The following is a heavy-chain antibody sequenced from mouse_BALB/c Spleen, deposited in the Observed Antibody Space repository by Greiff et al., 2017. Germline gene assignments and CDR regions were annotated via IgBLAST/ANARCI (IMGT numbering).Heavy chain of an antibody. CDR3: ARLYYDYDGAMDY. Sequence: EVHLVESGGGLVQPGGSLKLSCAASGFTFSSYTMSWVRQTPEKRLEWVAYISNGGGSTYYPDTVKGRFTISRDNAKNTLYLQMSSLKSEDTAMYYCARLYYDYDGAMDYWGQGTSVTVSS. D-gene: IGHD2-4*01. V-gene: IGHV5-12-2*01. CDR2: ISNGGGST. CDR1: GFTFSSYT. J-gene: IGHJ4*01.